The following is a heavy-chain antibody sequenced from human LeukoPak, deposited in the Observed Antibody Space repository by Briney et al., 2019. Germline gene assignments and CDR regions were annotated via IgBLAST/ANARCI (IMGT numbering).Heavy chain of an antibody. V-gene: IGHV1-46*01. CDR1: GYTFTSYY. D-gene: IGHD3-10*01. Sequence: ASVKVSCKASGYTFTSYYMHWVRQAPGQGLEWMGIINPSGGSTNYAQKFQGRVTITADESTSTAYMELSSLRSEDTAVYYCARDEGDTMVPGKNWFDPWGQGTLVTVSS. CDR2: INPSGGST. J-gene: IGHJ5*02. CDR3: ARDEGDTMVPGKNWFDP.